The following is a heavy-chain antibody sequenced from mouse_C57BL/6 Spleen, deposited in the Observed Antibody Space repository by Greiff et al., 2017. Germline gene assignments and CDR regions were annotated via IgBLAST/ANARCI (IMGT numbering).Heavy chain of an antibody. V-gene: IGHV1-18*01. CDR3: GRGGGYFDV. CDR2: INPNNGGT. CDR1: GYTITDYN. Sequence: EVQLQQSGPELVKPGASVKIPCTASGYTITDYNMDWVKQSHGKSLEWIGDINPNNGGTIYNQKFKGKATLTVETSSSTAYMERRSLTSEDAAVYYCGRGGGYFDVWGTGTTVTVSS. J-gene: IGHJ1*03.